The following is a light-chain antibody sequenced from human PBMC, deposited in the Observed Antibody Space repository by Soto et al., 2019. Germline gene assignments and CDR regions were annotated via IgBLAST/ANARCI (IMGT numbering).Light chain of an antibody. J-gene: IGKJ4*01. Sequence: EIVLTQSPGTLSLSPGSRATLSCRASQSVSSNYLAWYQQKPGQAPRLLIYGASNRATGIPDRFSGSGSGTDFTLTISRLEPEDFALYYCQQYATSPLTFGGGTKVDI. V-gene: IGKV3-20*01. CDR2: GAS. CDR3: QQYATSPLT. CDR1: QSVSSNY.